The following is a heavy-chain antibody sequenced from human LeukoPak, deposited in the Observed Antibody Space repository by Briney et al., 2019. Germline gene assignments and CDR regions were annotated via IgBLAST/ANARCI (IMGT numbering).Heavy chain of an antibody. CDR1: GVSVSSATYC. V-gene: IGHV4-61*01. CDR2: IYYSRNT. J-gene: IGHJ3*02. D-gene: IGHD3-22*01. Sequence: SETLSLTCTVSGVSVSSATYCWSWIPQPPGKGLEWIGYIYYSRNTKYNPSRKSRVTISMDTSKNQFSLKLSSVTAADTAVYYCARDRGNYYDSSGAFDIWGQGTMVTVSS. CDR3: ARDRGNYYDSSGAFDI.